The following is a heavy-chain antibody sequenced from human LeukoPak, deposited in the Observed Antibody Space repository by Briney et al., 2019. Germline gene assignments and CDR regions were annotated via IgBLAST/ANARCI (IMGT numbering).Heavy chain of an antibody. CDR3: ARDMTGERDY. CDR2: INSDGSWT. V-gene: IGHV3-74*01. J-gene: IGHJ4*02. CDR1: GNYW. D-gene: IGHD3-9*01. Sequence: GGSLRLSCAASGNYWMHWVRQVPGKGLVWVSHINSDGSWTSYADSVKGRFTISKDNAKNTVYLQMNSLRADDTAVYHCARDMTGERDYWGQGTLVTVSS.